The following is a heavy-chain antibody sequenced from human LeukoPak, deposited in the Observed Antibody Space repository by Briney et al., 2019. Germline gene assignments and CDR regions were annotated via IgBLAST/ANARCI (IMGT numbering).Heavy chain of an antibody. D-gene: IGHD3-16*01. V-gene: IGHV1-2*02. CDR2: INPNSAGT. CDR1: GYTFTGYY. Sequence: ASVKVSCKASGYTFTGYYIHWVRQAPGQGLEWMGWINPNSAGTNYAQKFQGRVTMTRDTSTSTVYMELSSLRSEDTAVYYCARGFGPEWVGYFDYWGQGTLVTVSS. CDR3: ARGFGPEWVGYFDY. J-gene: IGHJ4*02.